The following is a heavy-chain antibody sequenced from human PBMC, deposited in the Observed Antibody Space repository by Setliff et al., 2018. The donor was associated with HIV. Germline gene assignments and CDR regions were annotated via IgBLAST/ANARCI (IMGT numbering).Heavy chain of an antibody. V-gene: IGHV3-21*01. CDR1: EFTFSTYS. CDR3: TRGNMVRGVIVRDYFDY. J-gene: IGHJ4*02. D-gene: IGHD3-10*01. Sequence: LRLSCAASEFTFSTYSLNWVRQAPGKGLEWVSSISSGSSYTYYTDSMKGRFTISRDNAKNSLYLQMNSLRAEDTAVYYCTRGNMVRGVIVRDYFDYWGQGTLVTISS. CDR2: ISSGSSYT.